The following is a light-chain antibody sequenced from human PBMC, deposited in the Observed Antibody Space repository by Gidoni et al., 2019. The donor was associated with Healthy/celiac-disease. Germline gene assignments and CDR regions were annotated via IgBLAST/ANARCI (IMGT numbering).Light chain of an antibody. J-gene: IGKJ1*01. Sequence: EIVMTQSPATLSVSPGERATLSCRASQSVSSNLAWYQQKPGQAPRLLIYGASTRATGIPARCSGSGSGTEFTLTISSLQSEDFAVYYCQQWGWTFGQGTKVEIK. CDR3: QQWGWT. CDR2: GAS. CDR1: QSVSSN. V-gene: IGKV3-15*01.